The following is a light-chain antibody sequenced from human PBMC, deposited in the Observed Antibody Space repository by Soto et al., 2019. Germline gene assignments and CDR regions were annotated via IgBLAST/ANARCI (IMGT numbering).Light chain of an antibody. V-gene: IGLV1-40*01. J-gene: IGLJ2*01. CDR1: SSNIGAVFD. CDR3: QSYDSGLSGWL. CDR2: ENT. Sequence: QSVLTQPPSVSRAPGQRVTISCTGSSSNIGAVFDVHWYQQVPGTAPKLLIYENTKRPSGVPDRFSGSKSGTSASLAITGLQAEAEADYYCQSYDSGLSGWLFGGGTQVTVL.